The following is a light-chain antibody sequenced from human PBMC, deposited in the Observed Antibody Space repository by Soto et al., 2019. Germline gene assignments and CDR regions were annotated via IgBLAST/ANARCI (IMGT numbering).Light chain of an antibody. V-gene: IGKV1-6*01. CDR2: AAS. CDR1: QDIRNV. J-gene: IGKJ1*01. Sequence: AIQLTQSPSSLSASVGDRVTITCRASQDIRNVLGWFQQKPGNAPKLLISAASFLQSGVPSRFSGSGSGTDFTLVLSSLQPEDFATYYCLQDYNYPRTFGQGTKVEIK. CDR3: LQDYNYPRT.